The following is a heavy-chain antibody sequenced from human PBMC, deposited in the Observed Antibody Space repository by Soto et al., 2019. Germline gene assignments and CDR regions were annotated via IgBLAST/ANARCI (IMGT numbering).Heavy chain of an antibody. CDR2: IIPIFGTA. V-gene: IGHV1-69*13. D-gene: IGHD4-17*01. Sequence: SVKVSCKASGGTFSSYAISWVRQAPGQGLEWMGGIIPIFGTANYAQKFQGRVTITADESTSTAYMELSSLRSEDTAVYYCARDPGYGDTNWFDPWGQGTLVTVSS. CDR1: GGTFSSYA. J-gene: IGHJ5*02. CDR3: ARDPGYGDTNWFDP.